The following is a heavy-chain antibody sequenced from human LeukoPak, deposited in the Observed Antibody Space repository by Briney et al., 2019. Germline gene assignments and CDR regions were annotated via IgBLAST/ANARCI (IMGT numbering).Heavy chain of an antibody. D-gene: IGHD3-16*01. V-gene: IGHV3-30*04. CDR3: ARDYVSDY. CDR2: ISYDGSNE. J-gene: IGHJ4*02. CDR1: GFTFSSYV. Sequence: GGSLRLSCAASGFTFSSYVMHCVRQAPGKGLEWVAIISYDGSNEYYADSVKGRFTISRDNSKNTLYLQMNSLRAADTAVYYCARDYVSDYWGQGTLVTVSS.